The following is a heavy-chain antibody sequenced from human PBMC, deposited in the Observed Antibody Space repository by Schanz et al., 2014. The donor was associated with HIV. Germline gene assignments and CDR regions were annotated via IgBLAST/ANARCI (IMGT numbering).Heavy chain of an antibody. V-gene: IGHV3-30-3*01. CDR1: GFTFSSYA. CDR3: ARSLSGDYVVSFDY. Sequence: QVQLVESGGGVVQPGRSLRLSCAASGFTFSSYAMHWVRQAPGKGLEWVAVISYDGSNKYYADSVKGRFTISRDNSKNTLYVQMNSLRAEDTAVYYCARSLSGDYVVSFDYWGQGTLVTVSS. D-gene: IGHD4-17*01. CDR2: ISYDGSNK. J-gene: IGHJ4*02.